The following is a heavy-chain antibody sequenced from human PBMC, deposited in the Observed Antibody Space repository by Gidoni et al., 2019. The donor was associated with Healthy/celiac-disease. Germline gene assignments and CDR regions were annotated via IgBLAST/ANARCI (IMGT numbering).Heavy chain of an antibody. CDR2: ISGSGGST. D-gene: IGHD3-16*01. Sequence: EVQLLESGGGLVQPGGSLRLSCAASGFTFRSYAMSWVRQAPGKGLEWVSAISGSGGSTYYADSVKGRFTISRDNSKNTLYLQMNSLRAEDTAVYYCAKDRGMITFGGVIWDYWGQGTLVTVSS. J-gene: IGHJ4*02. CDR3: AKDRGMITFGGVIWDY. V-gene: IGHV3-23*01. CDR1: GFTFRSYA.